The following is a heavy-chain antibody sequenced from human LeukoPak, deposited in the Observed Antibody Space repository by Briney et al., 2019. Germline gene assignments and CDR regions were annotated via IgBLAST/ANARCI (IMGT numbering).Heavy chain of an antibody. Sequence: GGSLRLSCAASGFTFSNYWMHWVRQAPGKGLVWVSRISGDGSTPRYADSVKGRFTISRDNAKNTLYLQMNSLRAEDTAVYYCASTGQWLADFDYWGQGTLVTVSS. CDR3: ASTGQWLADFDY. D-gene: IGHD6-19*01. V-gene: IGHV3-74*01. CDR1: GFTFSNYW. CDR2: ISGDGSTP. J-gene: IGHJ4*02.